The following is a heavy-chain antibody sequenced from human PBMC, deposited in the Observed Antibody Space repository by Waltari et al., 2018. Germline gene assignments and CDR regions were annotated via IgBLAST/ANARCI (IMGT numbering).Heavy chain of an antibody. CDR1: FSTFTDAW. D-gene: IGHD3-10*01. CDR3: ATDPTFGY. Sequence: QLVESGGGLVKPGGSLRLSCAASFSTFTDAWMNWVRQAPGKGLEWVGRIKSKTDGGTRDYAAFVKGRFTISRDDSKNTLYLQMDSLKTEDTAVYYCATDPTFGYWGQGTLVTVSS. J-gene: IGHJ4*02. V-gene: IGHV3-15*07. CDR2: IKSKTDGGTR.